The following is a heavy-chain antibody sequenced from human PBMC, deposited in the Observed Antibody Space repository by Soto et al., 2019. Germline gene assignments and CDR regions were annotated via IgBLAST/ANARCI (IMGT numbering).Heavy chain of an antibody. CDR3: AKDGGYSDSWFGYSDY. V-gene: IGHV3-43D*04. Sequence: EVQLVESGGVVVQFGGSLRLSCAGSGFTFDDYAMHWVRQAPGKGLEWVSLITRDGATTYYADSVKGRFTISRDNSKNSLYLQMNSLRPDDTAFYYCAKDGGYSDSWFGYSDYWGQGTLVTVSS. CDR2: ITRDGATT. D-gene: IGHD6-13*01. J-gene: IGHJ4*02. CDR1: GFTFDDYA.